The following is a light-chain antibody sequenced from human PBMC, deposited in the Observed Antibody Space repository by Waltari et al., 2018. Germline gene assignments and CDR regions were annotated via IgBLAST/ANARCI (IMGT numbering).Light chain of an antibody. J-gene: IGLJ2*01. CDR2: STS. V-gene: IGLV7-43*01. CDR1: TGTVTSAHH. CDR3: LLYCPGVQV. Sequence: TLTCASSTGTVTSAHHPSWFQQKPGQALRTLIFSTSNRQSWTPARFSGSLLGGKAALTLSAVQPEDEAEYYCLLYCPGVQVFGGGTKLTVL.